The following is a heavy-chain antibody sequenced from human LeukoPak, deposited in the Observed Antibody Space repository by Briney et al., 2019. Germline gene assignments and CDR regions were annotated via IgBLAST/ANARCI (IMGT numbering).Heavy chain of an antibody. Sequence: PGGSLRLFCAASGFTFSSYAMHWVRQAPGKGLEWVAVISYDGSNKYYADSVKGRFTISRDNSKNTLYLQMNSLRAEDTAVYYCARGRSWYYFDYWGQGTLVTVSS. CDR3: ARGRSWYYFDY. J-gene: IGHJ4*02. CDR2: ISYDGSNK. CDR1: GFTFSSYA. V-gene: IGHV3-30-3*01. D-gene: IGHD6-13*01.